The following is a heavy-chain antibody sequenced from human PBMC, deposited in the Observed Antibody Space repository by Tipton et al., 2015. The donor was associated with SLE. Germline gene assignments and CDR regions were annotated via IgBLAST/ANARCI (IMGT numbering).Heavy chain of an antibody. V-gene: IGHV4-4*02. CDR3: AKDYNHDNADYN. D-gene: IGHD4-17*01. CDR1: GGSISSSNW. J-gene: IGHJ4*02. CDR2: IHHSGST. Sequence: TLSLTCAVSGGSISSSNWWSWVRQPPGKGLEWIGEIHHSGSTNSNPSLKSRVTISVDKSKNQFSLKLSSVTVADTAVYYCAKDYNHDNADYNWGQGTLVIVSS.